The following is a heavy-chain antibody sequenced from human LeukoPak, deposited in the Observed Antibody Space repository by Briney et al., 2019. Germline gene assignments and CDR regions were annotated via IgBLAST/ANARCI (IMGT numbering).Heavy chain of an antibody. CDR3: ARVYVVVVTVDAFDI. D-gene: IGHD2-21*02. V-gene: IGHV3-53*01. J-gene: IGHJ3*02. CDR2: IYSGGST. CDR1: GFTVSSNY. Sequence: GGSLRLSCAASGFTVSSNYMSWVRQAPGKGLEWVSVIYSGGSTYYADSVKGRFTISRDNSKNTLYLQMNSLRAEDTAVYYCARVYVVVVTVDAFDIWGQGTMVTVSS.